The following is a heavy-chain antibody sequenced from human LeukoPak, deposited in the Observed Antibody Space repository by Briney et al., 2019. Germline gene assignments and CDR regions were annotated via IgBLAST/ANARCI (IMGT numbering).Heavy chain of an antibody. D-gene: IGHD3-10*01. V-gene: IGHV3-74*01. CDR1: GFTFSNYW. J-gene: IGHJ5*02. Sequence: PGGSLRLSCAASGFTFSNYWMHWVRQAPGKGLVWVSRINSDGSSVTYADSVKGRFTISRDNAKNTLYLQMNSLRAEDTAVYYCAKGSTMIRPWGQGTLVTVSS. CDR2: INSDGSSV. CDR3: AKGSTMIRP.